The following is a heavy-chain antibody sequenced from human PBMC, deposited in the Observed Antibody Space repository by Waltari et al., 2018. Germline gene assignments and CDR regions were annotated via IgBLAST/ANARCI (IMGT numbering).Heavy chain of an antibody. CDR3: ACSTVWGSYRHTPYFDY. V-gene: IGHV4-31*03. CDR1: GGSISSGGYY. J-gene: IGHJ4*02. CDR2: ISYIGTT. Sequence: QVQLQESGPGLVKTSQTLSLTCTVSGGSISSGGYYWSWIRQHPGKGLEWIGYISYIGTTHYNPSLTSRVTISVDTSMNQFSLTLSSVTAADTAVYYCACSTVWGSYRHTPYFDYWGQVTLVTVSS. D-gene: IGHD3-16*02.